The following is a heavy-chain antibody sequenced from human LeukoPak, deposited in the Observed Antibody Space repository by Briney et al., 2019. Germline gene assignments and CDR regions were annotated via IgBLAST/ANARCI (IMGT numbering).Heavy chain of an antibody. CDR2: INHSGST. CDR1: GGSFSGYY. D-gene: IGHD5-12*01. V-gene: IGHV4-34*01. J-gene: IGHJ4*02. CDR3: AILRGYSGYGY. Sequence: TPSETLSLTCAVYGGSFSGYYWSWIRQPPGKGLEWIGEINHSGSTNYNPSLKSQVTISVDTSKNQFSLKLSSVTAADTAVYYCAILRGYSGYGYWGQGTLVTVSS.